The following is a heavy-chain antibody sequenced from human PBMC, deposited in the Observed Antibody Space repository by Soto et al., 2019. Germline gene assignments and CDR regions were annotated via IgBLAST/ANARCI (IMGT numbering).Heavy chain of an antibody. CDR3: ARGRPDIVVVPAASDY. CDR2: INSDGSST. CDR1: GFTFSSYW. V-gene: IGHV3-74*01. D-gene: IGHD2-2*01. J-gene: IGHJ4*02. Sequence: PGGSLRLSCAASGFTFSSYWMHWVRQAPGKGLVWVSRINSDGSSTSYADSVKGRFTISRDNAKNTLYLQMNSLRAEDTAVYYCARGRPDIVVVPAASDYWGQGTLVTVSS.